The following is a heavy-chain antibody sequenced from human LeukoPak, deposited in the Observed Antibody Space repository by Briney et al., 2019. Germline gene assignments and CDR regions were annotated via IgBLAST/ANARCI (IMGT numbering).Heavy chain of an antibody. V-gene: IGHV1-2*02. D-gene: IGHD2-15*01. Sequence: ASVKVSCKASGYSFNAYYFHWVRQAPGQGLEWMGWFNPDSGDTNYAQKFQGRVTMTRDTSVSTVYMELRRLRSDDTAMYFCARDSIICSCYDYWGQGTLVTVSS. CDR3: ARDSIICSCYDY. CDR1: GYSFNAYY. J-gene: IGHJ4*02. CDR2: FNPDSGDT.